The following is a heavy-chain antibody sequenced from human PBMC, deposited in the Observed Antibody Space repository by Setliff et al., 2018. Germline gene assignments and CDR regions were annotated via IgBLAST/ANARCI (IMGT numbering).Heavy chain of an antibody. CDR3: ARSETCHSTHCSPYDY. CDR2: ISSSSSTI. Sequence: GGSLRLSCAASGFTFSSYSMNWVRQAPGKGLEWVSYISSSSSTIYYADSVKGRFTISRDNSKNSLYLQMNSLRAEDTAVYYCARSETCHSTHCSPYDYWGQGTPVTVSS. V-gene: IGHV3-48*01. CDR1: GFTFSSYS. J-gene: IGHJ4*02. D-gene: IGHD2-2*01.